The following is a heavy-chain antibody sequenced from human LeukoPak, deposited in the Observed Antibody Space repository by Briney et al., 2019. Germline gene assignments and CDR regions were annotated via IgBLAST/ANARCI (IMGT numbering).Heavy chain of an antibody. Sequence: SVKVSCKASGDTFSSYAISWVRQAPGQGLEWMGRIIPILGIANYAQKFQGRVTITADNSTSIASMELSSLRSEDTAVYYCARDQKGYGSGSYGYYFDYWGQGTLVTVSS. V-gene: IGHV1-69*04. CDR3: ARDQKGYGSGSYGYYFDY. J-gene: IGHJ4*02. CDR1: GDTFSSYA. CDR2: IIPILGIA. D-gene: IGHD3-10*01.